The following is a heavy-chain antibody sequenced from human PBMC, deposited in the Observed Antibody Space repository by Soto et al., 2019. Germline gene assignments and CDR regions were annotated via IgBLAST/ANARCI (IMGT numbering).Heavy chain of an antibody. CDR1: GYTFTSYG. V-gene: IGHV1-18*01. D-gene: IGHD3-22*01. CDR2: ISAYNGNT. J-gene: IGHJ4*02. Sequence: GASVKVSCKASGYTFTSYGISWVRQAPGQGLEWMGWISAYNGNTNYAQKLQGRVTMTTDTSTSTAYMELRSLRSDDTAVYYCARDMYYYDSSGSSYWGQGTLVTVSS. CDR3: ARDMYYYDSSGSSY.